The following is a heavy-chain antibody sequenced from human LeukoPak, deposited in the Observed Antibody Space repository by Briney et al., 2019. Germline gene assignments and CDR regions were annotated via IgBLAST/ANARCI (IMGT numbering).Heavy chain of an antibody. CDR1: GGTFSSYA. CDR2: IIPIFGTA. CDR3: AREMGATTGDYFDY. J-gene: IGHJ4*02. D-gene: IGHD1-26*01. V-gene: IGHV1-69*13. Sequence: ASVKVSCKASGGTFSSYAITWVRQAPGQGLEWMGGIIPIFGTANYAQKFQGRVTITADESTSTAYMELSSLRSEDTAVYYCAREMGATTGDYFDYWGQGTLVTVSS.